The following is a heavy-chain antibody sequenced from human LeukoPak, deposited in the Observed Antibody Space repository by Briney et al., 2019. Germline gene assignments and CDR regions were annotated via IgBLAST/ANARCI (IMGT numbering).Heavy chain of an antibody. CDR1: GFTFGAYA. CDR3: TSDTFGEHDY. CDR2: INPDGSST. J-gene: IGHJ4*02. Sequence: GGSLRLSCATSGFTFGAYAMHWVRQVPGKGLEWVSRINPDGSSTSYADYVKGRFTISRDNAKNTLYLQMNSLRAEDTAVYYCTSDTFGEHDYWGQGTLVTVSS. D-gene: IGHD3-10*01. V-gene: IGHV3-74*01.